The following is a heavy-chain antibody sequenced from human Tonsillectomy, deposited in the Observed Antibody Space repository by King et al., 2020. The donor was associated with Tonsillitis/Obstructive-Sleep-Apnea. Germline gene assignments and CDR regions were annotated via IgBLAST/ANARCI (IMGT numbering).Heavy chain of an antibody. V-gene: IGHV3-33*01. J-gene: IGHJ4*02. Sequence: VQLVESGGGVVQLGRSLRLSCAASGFTFSIYGMHWVRQAPGKGLEWVAVIWYDGSNKYYTDSVKGRFTISRDNSKNTLYLQMNSLRAEDTGVYYCARDDTGGIYYTADWGQGALVTVSS. D-gene: IGHD1-26*01. CDR3: ARDDTGGIYYTAD. CDR2: IWYDGSNK. CDR1: GFTFSIYG.